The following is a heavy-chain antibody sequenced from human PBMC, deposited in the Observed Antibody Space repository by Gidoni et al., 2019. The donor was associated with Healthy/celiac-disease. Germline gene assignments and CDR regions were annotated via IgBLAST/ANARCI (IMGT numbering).Heavy chain of an antibody. Sequence: QVQLVQSGAEVKKPGASVKVSCKASGYTFTSYYMHWLRQAPGQGLEWMGIINPSGGSTSYAQKFQGRVTMTRDTSTSTVYMELSSLRSEDTAVYYCARDQYPSYGYPFIVLDPWGQGTLVTVSS. CDR2: INPSGGST. CDR3: ARDQYPSYGYPFIVLDP. CDR1: GYTFTSYY. V-gene: IGHV1-46*01. D-gene: IGHD3-16*01. J-gene: IGHJ5*02.